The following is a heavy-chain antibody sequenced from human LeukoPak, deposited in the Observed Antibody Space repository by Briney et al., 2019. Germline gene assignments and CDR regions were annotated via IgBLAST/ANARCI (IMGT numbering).Heavy chain of an antibody. CDR3: VRDGVGAPPFDY. Sequence: GGSLRLSCAASGFTFSSYGMHWVRQAPGKGLEWVAVISYDGSNKYYADSVKGRFTISRDNAKNTLDLQMNNLRVEDTAVYYCVRDGVGAPPFDYWGEGVLVTVSS. CDR1: GFTFSSYG. D-gene: IGHD1-26*01. J-gene: IGHJ4*02. CDR2: ISYDGSNK. V-gene: IGHV3-30*03.